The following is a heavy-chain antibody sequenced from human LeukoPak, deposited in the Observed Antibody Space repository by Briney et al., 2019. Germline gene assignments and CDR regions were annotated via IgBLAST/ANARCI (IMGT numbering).Heavy chain of an antibody. Sequence: SETLSLTCTVSGGSINGYYWSWIRQPPGKGLEWIGYIFYSGSTNYNPSLESRVTIYIDTSMPQFSLRLSSVTAADTAVHYCARELEIYGAFDIWGQGTMVTVSS. CDR2: IFYSGST. J-gene: IGHJ3*02. CDR3: ARELEIYGAFDI. V-gene: IGHV4-59*01. D-gene: IGHD3-3*01. CDR1: GGSINGYY.